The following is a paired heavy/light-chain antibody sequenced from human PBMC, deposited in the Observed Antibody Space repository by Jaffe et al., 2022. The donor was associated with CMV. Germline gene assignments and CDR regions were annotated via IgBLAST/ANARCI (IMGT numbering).Heavy chain of an antibody. Sequence: QVQLQQWGAGLLKPSETLSLTCAVYGGSFSDNYWSWIRQPPGKGLEWIGEINHSGSTNYNPSLTSRVTISVDTSKKQFSLKLSSVTAADTAVYYCARGRTTHCSNGVCLWGFLNWLDPWGQGTLVTVSS. V-gene: IGHV4-34*01. D-gene: IGHD2-8*01. CDR2: INHSGST. CDR3: ARGRTTHCSNGVCLWGFLNWLDP. CDR1: GGSFSDNY. J-gene: IGHJ5*02.
Light chain of an antibody. CDR2: WAS. CDR1: QSVLYNSNNKNY. J-gene: IGKJ2*01. Sequence: DIVMTQSPDSLPVSLGERTTINCKSSQSVLYNSNNKNYLAWYQQKPGQPPKLLIYWASTRGSGVPDRFSGSGSGTDFTLTITGLQAEDVAVYYCQQYYSTPITFGQGTKLEIK. V-gene: IGKV4-1*01. CDR3: QQYYSTPIT.